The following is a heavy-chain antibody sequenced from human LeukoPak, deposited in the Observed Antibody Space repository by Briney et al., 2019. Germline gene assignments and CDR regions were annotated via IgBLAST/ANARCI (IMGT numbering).Heavy chain of an antibody. CDR1: GITVSSNY. V-gene: IGHV3-66*01. CDR3: ARSNCNSCYLGVWYYFDY. J-gene: IGHJ4*02. D-gene: IGHD1/OR15-1a*01. CDR2: IYSDGST. Sequence: PGGSLRLSCAASGITVSSNYMSWVRQAPGKGLEWVSVIYSDGSTYYADSVKGRFTISRDNSKNTLYLQMNSLRAEDTAVYYCARSNCNSCYLGVWYYFDYWGQGTLVTVSS.